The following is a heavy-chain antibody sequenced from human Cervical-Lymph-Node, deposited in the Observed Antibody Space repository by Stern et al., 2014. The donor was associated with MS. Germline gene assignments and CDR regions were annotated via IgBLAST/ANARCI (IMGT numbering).Heavy chain of an antibody. V-gene: IGHV3-7*01. CDR3: ARGSDT. D-gene: IGHD2-15*01. Sequence: VQLVQSGGGLVQPGGSLRLSCAASGFTFSSYWMNWVRQAPGKGLEWVANIKEDGSETYYVDSVKGRFTTSRDNAKNPPYLQMNSLRSEDTAVYYCARGSDTWGQGTLVTVSS. J-gene: IGHJ5*02. CDR2: IKEDGSET. CDR1: GFTFSSYW.